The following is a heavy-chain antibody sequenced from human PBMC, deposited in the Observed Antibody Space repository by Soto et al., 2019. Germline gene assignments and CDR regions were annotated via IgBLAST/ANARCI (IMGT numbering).Heavy chain of an antibody. V-gene: IGHV1-2*04. CDR1: GYSFTDYH. J-gene: IGHJ6*02. CDR3: ARGDSTDCSNGVCSILYSHDLDV. CDR2: INPKSGGT. Sequence: ASVKVSCKASGYSFTDYHIHWVRQAPGQGLEWLGRINPKSGGTSTAQKFQGWVTMTTDTSISTASMELTRLTSDDTAIYYCARGDSTDCSNGVCSILYSHDLDVWGQGTTVTVSS. D-gene: IGHD2-8*01.